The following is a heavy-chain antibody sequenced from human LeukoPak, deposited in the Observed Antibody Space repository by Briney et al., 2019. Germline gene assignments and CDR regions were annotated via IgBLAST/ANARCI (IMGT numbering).Heavy chain of an antibody. V-gene: IGHV1-18*04. D-gene: IGHD2-2*01. CDR1: GYTFNSNG. CDR3: AYASRSYNPTGNFDY. Sequence: ASVTVSCKASGYTFNSNGISWVRQAPGQGLEGMGWISAYTGNTNYAQNFRGRVTLTTDTSASTAYMELRSLRSDDTAVYYCAYASRSYNPTGNFDYWGQGTLVTVSS. J-gene: IGHJ4*02. CDR2: ISAYTGNT.